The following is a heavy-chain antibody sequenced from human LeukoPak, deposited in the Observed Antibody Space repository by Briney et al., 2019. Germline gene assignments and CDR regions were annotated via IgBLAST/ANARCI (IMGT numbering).Heavy chain of an antibody. D-gene: IGHD5-18*01. CDR3: ARGPDSYGSFDY. CDR1: GFTFSSYW. V-gene: IGHV3-74*01. Sequence: PGGSLRLSCAASGFTFSSYWMRWVRQAPGKGLVWVSRINSDGSSTTYADSVKGRFTISRGNAKNTLYLQMNSLRAEDTAVYYCARGPDSYGSFDYWGQGTLVTVSS. CDR2: INSDGSST. J-gene: IGHJ4*02.